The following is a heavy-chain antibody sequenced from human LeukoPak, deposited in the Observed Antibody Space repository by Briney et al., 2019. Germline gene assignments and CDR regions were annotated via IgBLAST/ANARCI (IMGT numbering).Heavy chain of an antibody. CDR2: IIPIFGTA. J-gene: IGHJ4*02. D-gene: IGHD6-19*01. Sequence: SVKVSCKASGGTFSSYAISWVRQAPGQGLEWMGGIIPIFGTANYAQKSQGRVTITADESTSTAYMELSSLRSEDTAVYYCARDIGDGIHRYSSGWHPGGNYFDYWGQGTLVTVSS. CDR1: GGTFSSYA. CDR3: ARDIGDGIHRYSSGWHPGGNYFDY. V-gene: IGHV1-69*01.